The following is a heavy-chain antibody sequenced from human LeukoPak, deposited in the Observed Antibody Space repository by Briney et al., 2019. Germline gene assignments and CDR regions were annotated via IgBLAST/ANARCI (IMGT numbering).Heavy chain of an antibody. Sequence: SETLSLTRTVSGGSISSSSYYWGWIRQPPGKGLEWIGSIYYSGSTYYNPSLKSRVTISVDTSKNQFSLKLSSVTAADTAVYYCARHSAAVAGIDYWGQGTLVTVSS. J-gene: IGHJ4*02. CDR2: IYYSGST. D-gene: IGHD6-19*01. CDR3: ARHSAAVAGIDY. CDR1: GGSISSSSYY. V-gene: IGHV4-39*01.